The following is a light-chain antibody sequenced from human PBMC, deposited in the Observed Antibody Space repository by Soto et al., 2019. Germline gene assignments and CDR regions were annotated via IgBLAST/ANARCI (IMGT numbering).Light chain of an antibody. V-gene: IGKV3-15*01. CDR3: QHYTTWPLT. J-gene: IGKJ4*01. CDR1: HSVSSR. Sequence: EIVMTQSPATLSVSPGERATLSCRASHSVSSRLAWYQQKPGQAPRLLIYGASTRATGLPARFSGSGSGTEFTLTISILQSEDFAVYYCQHYTTWPLTFGRGTNVETK. CDR2: GAS.